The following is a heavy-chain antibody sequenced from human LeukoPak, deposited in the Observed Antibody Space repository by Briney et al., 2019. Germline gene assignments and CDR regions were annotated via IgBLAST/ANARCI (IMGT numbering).Heavy chain of an antibody. CDR3: ARSGETVLRYFDWLPTTGAFDI. CDR2: IYYSGST. CDR1: GGSISSYY. J-gene: IGHJ3*02. Sequence: PSETLSLTCTVSGGSISSYYWSWIRQPPGKGLEWIGYIYYSGSTNYNPSLKSRVTISADTSKNQFSLKLSSVTAADTAVYYCARSGETVLRYFDWLPTTGAFDIWGQGTMVTVSS. V-gene: IGHV4-59*01. D-gene: IGHD3-9*01.